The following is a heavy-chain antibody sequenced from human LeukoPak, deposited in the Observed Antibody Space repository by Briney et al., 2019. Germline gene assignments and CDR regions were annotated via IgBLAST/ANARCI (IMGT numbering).Heavy chain of an antibody. V-gene: IGHV3-33*01. CDR3: ARDRSRMDV. D-gene: IGHD1-26*01. CDR2: MWSDRSTK. CDR1: GFTFSTYG. J-gene: IGHJ6*02. Sequence: GGSLRLSCAASGFTFSTYGMHWVRQAPGKGLEWVAVMWSDRSTKYFGDSVKGRFTISRDNSKNTLYLQMNSLTADDTGVYYCARDRSRMDVWGQGTTVTVSS.